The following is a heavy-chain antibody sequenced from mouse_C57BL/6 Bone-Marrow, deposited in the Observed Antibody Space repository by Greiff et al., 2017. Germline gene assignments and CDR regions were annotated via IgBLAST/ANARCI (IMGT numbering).Heavy chain of an antibody. D-gene: IGHD3-3*01. CDR2: IHPNSGST. CDR3: AREGQGFAY. V-gene: IGHV1-64*01. J-gene: IGHJ3*01. Sequence: QVQLKQPGAEPVKPGASVKLSCKASGYTFTSYWMHWVKQRPGQGLEWIGMIHPNSGSTNYNEKFKSKATLTVDKSSSTAYMQLSSLTSEDSAVYYCAREGQGFAYWGQGTLVTVSA. CDR1: GYTFTSYW.